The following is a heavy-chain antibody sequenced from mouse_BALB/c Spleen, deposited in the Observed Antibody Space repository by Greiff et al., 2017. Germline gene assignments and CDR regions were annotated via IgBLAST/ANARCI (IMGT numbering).Heavy chain of an antibody. D-gene: IGHD5-5*01. CDR3: ARVLPTSYYAMDY. CDR2: IWAGGST. J-gene: IGHJ4*01. Sequence: VQLQQSGPGLVAPSQSLSITCTVSGFSLTSYGVHWVRQPPGKGLEWLGVIWAGGSTNYNSALMSRLSISKDNSKSQVFLKMNSLQTDDTAMYYCARVLPTSYYAMDYWGQGTSVTVSS. V-gene: IGHV2-9*02. CDR1: GFSLTSYG.